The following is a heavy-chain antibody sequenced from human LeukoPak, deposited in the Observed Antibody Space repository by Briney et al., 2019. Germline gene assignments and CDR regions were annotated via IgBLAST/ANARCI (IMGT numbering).Heavy chain of an antibody. CDR2: ISGSGGST. CDR3: AKDRTGYSSAWYTLHY. D-gene: IGHD6-19*01. Sequence: GGSLRLSCAASGFTFGSDAMNWVRQAPGKGLEWVSSISGSGGSTYYADSVKGRFTISRDNSSHTLYLQMDSLRAEDAAVYFCAKDRTGYSSAWYTLHYWGQGTLVTVSS. J-gene: IGHJ4*02. V-gene: IGHV3-23*01. CDR1: GFTFGSDA.